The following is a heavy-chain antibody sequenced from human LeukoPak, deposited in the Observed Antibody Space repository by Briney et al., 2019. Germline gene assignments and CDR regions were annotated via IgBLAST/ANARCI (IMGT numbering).Heavy chain of an antibody. J-gene: IGHJ5*02. V-gene: IGHV3-33*01. CDR3: ARDTNPYYYGSGSYTGWFDP. D-gene: IGHD3-10*01. Sequence: GGSLRLSCTASGFTFSTYAMHWVRQAPGKGLEWVAVIWYDGSNKYFADSVKGRFTISRDNSKNTLYLQMNSLRAEDTAVYYCARDTNPYYYGSGSYTGWFDPWGQGTLVTVSS. CDR2: IWYDGSNK. CDR1: GFTFSTYA.